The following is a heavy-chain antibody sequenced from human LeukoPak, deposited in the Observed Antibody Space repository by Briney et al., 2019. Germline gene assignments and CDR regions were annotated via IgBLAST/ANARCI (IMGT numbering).Heavy chain of an antibody. CDR3: ASVGGQYWFDP. Sequence: ASVKVSCKASGYTFTGYFMHWVRQAPGQGLEWIGWINPNIGATKYARKFQGRVTMTRDTSISTAYMEVSRLRSDDTAVYYCASVGGQYWFDPWGQGTLVTVSS. CDR2: INPNIGAT. D-gene: IGHD3-16*01. V-gene: IGHV1-2*02. CDR1: GYTFTGYF. J-gene: IGHJ5*02.